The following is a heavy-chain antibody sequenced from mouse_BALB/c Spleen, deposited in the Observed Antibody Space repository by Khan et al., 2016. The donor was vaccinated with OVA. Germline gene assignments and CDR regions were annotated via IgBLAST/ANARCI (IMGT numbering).Heavy chain of an antibody. D-gene: IGHD2-1*01. Sequence: EVQLQESGPDLVKPSQSLSLTCTVTGYSITSGYSWHWIRQFPGNKLEWMGYIYHSGSINYTPSLKSRFSITRDTSKNLLFLQLNSVTIEDTATYYCARDGNYMDYWGQGTSVTVSS. V-gene: IGHV3-1*02. J-gene: IGHJ4*01. CDR3: ARDGNYMDY. CDR2: IYHSGSI. CDR1: GYSITSGYS.